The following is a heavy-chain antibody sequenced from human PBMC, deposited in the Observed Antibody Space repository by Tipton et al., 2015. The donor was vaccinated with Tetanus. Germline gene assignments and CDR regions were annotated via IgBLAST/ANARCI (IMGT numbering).Heavy chain of an antibody. J-gene: IGHJ4*02. CDR3: ARDRGDYDTLTGFTIGF. V-gene: IGHV3-48*01. D-gene: IGHD3-9*01. Sequence: SLRLSCAASGFDFSVYSMNWVRQAPGKGLEWVAYISGGSVSLYYADSVKGRFTISRDNARSSLYLQMNGLTTKDTAVYYCARDRGDYDTLTGFTIGFWGQGTLVTVSS. CDR1: GFDFSVYS. CDR2: ISGGSVSL.